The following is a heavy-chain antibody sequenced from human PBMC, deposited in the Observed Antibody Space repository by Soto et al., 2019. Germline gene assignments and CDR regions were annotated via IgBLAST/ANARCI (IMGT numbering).Heavy chain of an antibody. J-gene: IGHJ4*02. CDR2: ISYDGSNK. CDR3: AKDLGRELRDY. V-gene: IGHV3-30*18. Sequence: QVQLVESGGGVVQPGRSLRLSCAASGFTFSSYGMHWVRQAPGKGLEWVAVISYDGSNKYYADSVEGRFTISRDNSKNTLYLQMNSLRAEDTAVYYCAKDLGRELRDYWGQGTLVTVSS. D-gene: IGHD1-26*01. CDR1: GFTFSSYG.